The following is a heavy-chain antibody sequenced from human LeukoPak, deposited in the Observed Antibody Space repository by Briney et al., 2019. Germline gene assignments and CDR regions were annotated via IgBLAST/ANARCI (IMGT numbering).Heavy chain of an antibody. J-gene: IGHJ3*02. CDR1: GFTFSSYG. CDR2: ISYDGSNK. D-gene: IGHD6-13*01. CDR3: AKQGYSIAAAGTPAFDI. Sequence: GGSLRLSCAASGFTFSSYGMHWVRQAPGKGLEWVAVISYDGSNKYYADSVKGRFTISRDNSKNTLYLQMNSLRAEDTAVYYCAKQGYSIAAAGTPAFDIWGQGTMVTVSS. V-gene: IGHV3-30*18.